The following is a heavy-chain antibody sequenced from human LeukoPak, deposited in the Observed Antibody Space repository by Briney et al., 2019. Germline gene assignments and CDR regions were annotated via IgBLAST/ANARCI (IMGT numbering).Heavy chain of an antibody. V-gene: IGHV3-43*01. CDR3: ARAPGHYGSGSYYISNTDYYYYMDV. CDR2: ISWDGGST. J-gene: IGHJ6*03. D-gene: IGHD3-10*01. CDR1: GFTFDDYT. Sequence: GGSLRLSCAASGFTFDDYTMHWVRQAPGKGLEWVSLISWDGGSTYYADSVKGRFTISRDNSKNSLYLQMNSLRAEDTAVYYCARAPGHYGSGSYYISNTDYYYYMDVWGKGTTVTISS.